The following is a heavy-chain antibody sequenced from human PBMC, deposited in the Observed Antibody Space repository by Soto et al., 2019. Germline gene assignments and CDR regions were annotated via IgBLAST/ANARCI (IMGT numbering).Heavy chain of an antibody. Sequence: ASVKVSCKASGYTFTSYGISWVRQAPGQGLEWMGWISAYNGNTNYAQKLQGRVTMTTDTSASTAYMELRSLRSEDTAVYYCASRRIAAAGTYGMDVWGQGSTVTVSS. D-gene: IGHD6-13*01. V-gene: IGHV1-18*01. CDR3: ASRRIAAAGTYGMDV. J-gene: IGHJ6*02. CDR1: GYTFTSYG. CDR2: ISAYNGNT.